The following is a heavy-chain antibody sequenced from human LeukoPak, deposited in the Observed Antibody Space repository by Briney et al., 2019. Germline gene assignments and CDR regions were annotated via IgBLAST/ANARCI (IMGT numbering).Heavy chain of an antibody. V-gene: IGHV1-69*05. D-gene: IGHD3-22*01. J-gene: IGHJ6*03. CDR2: IIPISGTA. Sequence: KVSCKASGGTFSSYAISWVRQAPGQGLEWMGRIIPISGTANYAQKFQGRVTITTDESTSTAYMELSSLRSEDTAVYYCARDPQVYYDSSGYYYYYYMDVWGKGTTVTVSS. CDR3: ARDPQVYYDSSGYYYYYYMDV. CDR1: GGTFSSYA.